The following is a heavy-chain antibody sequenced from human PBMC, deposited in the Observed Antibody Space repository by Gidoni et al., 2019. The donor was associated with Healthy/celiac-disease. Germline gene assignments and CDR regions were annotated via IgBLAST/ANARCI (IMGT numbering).Heavy chain of an antibody. V-gene: IGHV3-21*01. J-gene: IGHJ4*02. CDR1: GFTFSSYS. D-gene: IGHD3-22*01. Sequence: EVQLVESGGGLVKPGWSLRLSCAASGFTFSSYSMNWVRQAPGKGLEWVSSISSSSSYIYYADSVKGRFTISRDNAKNSLYLQMNSLRAEDTAVYYCARLLDYYDSSGRDYWGQGTLVTVSS. CDR2: ISSSSSYI. CDR3: ARLLDYYDSSGRDY.